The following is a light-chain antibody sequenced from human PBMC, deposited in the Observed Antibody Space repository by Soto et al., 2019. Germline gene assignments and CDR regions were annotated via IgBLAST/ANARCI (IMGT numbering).Light chain of an antibody. J-gene: IGKJ2*01. CDR1: QSVSNSY. Sequence: EIVLTQSPATLSLSPGERATLSYGASQSVSNSYLAWYQQKPGLAPRLLIYDASSTATGIPYRFSGSGSGTEFTITISRLEPEDFAGYYCQQYGSSPWTFGQGTKLEIK. CDR2: DAS. CDR3: QQYGSSPWT. V-gene: IGKV3D-20*01.